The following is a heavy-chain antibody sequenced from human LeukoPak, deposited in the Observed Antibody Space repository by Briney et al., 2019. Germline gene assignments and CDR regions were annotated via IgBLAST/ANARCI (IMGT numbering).Heavy chain of an antibody. V-gene: IGHV4-39*01. Sequence: SETLSLTCTVSGGSISSSSYYWGWIRQPPGKGLEWTGSIYYSGSTYYNPSLKSRVTISVDTSKNQFSLKLSSVTAADTAVYYCAGSSSSWYQVYWGQGTLVTVSS. CDR2: IYYSGST. CDR3: AGSSSSWYQVY. CDR1: GGSISSSSYY. J-gene: IGHJ4*02. D-gene: IGHD6-13*01.